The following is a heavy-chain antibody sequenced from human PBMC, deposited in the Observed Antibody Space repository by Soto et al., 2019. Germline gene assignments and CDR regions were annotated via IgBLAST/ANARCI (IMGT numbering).Heavy chain of an antibody. CDR3: AKGLDSESEFFDY. Sequence: RLSCAASGFTFSSYAMSWVRQAPGKGLEWVSAISGSGGSTYYADSVKGRFTISRDNSKNTLYLQMNSLRAEDTAVYYCAKGLDSESEFFDYWGQGTLVTVSS. D-gene: IGHD2-2*03. V-gene: IGHV3-23*01. CDR2: ISGSGGST. CDR1: GFTFSSYA. J-gene: IGHJ4*02.